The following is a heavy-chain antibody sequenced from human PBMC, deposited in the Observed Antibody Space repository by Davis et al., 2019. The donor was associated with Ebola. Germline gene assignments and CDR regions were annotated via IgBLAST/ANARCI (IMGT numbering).Heavy chain of an antibody. CDR1: GFTFSRHG. Sequence: GESLKISCAASGFTFSRHGMHWVRQAPGKGLEWVSAITGSGGTTYYADSVKGRFTISKDNSKNTLYLQMNSLRAEDTAVYYCAREVGYSGYDSRDYWGQGTLVTVSS. J-gene: IGHJ4*02. D-gene: IGHD5-12*01. CDR3: AREVGYSGYDSRDY. V-gene: IGHV3-23*01. CDR2: ITGSGGTT.